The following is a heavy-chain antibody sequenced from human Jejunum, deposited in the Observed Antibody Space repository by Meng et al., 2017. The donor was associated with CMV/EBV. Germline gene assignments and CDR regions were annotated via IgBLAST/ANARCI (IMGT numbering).Heavy chain of an antibody. CDR3: ARKRNSNWFDS. J-gene: IGHJ5*01. D-gene: IGHD4-11*01. CDR1: GFTFTSFA. V-gene: IGHV3-7*01. Sequence: CAASGFTFTSFAMAWVRQAPGKGLEWVANIKEDGSEKYFVDSVNGRFTISRDNAQNSLYLQMNSLRVADTAVYYCARKRNSNWFDSWGQGTLVTVSS. CDR2: IKEDGSEK.